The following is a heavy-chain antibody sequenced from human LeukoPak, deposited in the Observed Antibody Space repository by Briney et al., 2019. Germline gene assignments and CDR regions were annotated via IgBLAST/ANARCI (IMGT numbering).Heavy chain of an antibody. Sequence: PGGSLRLSCAASGFTFSTYWMSWVRQAPGKGREWVANIKQDGSAEYSVDSVKGGFTISRDNTKKSLYLQMNSLRAEDTAVYYCARGGNSYGPYFDIWGQGTLVTVSS. V-gene: IGHV3-7*01. D-gene: IGHD5-18*01. CDR3: ARGGNSYGPYFDI. J-gene: IGHJ4*02. CDR1: GFTFSTYW. CDR2: IKQDGSAE.